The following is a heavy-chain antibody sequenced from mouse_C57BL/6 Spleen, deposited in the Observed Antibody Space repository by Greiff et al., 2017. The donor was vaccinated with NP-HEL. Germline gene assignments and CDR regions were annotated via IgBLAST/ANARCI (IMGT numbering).Heavy chain of an antibody. Sequence: VQLKESGPGLVAPSPSLSITCTVSGFSLTSYAISWVRQPPGQGLEWLGVIWTGGGTNYNSALNSSLSICKDNSKIQVFLKMNCLKTDDTARYYGAMRRYEYDGGYDMDYWGKGTTVTVAS. CDR3: AMRRYEYDGGYDMDY. V-gene: IGHV2-9-1*01. CDR1: GFSLTSYA. J-gene: IGHJ4*01. D-gene: IGHD2-4*01. CDR2: IWTGGGT.